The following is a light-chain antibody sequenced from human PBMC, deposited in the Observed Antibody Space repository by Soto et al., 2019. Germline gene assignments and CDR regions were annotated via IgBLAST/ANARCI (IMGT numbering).Light chain of an antibody. CDR2: DAA. CDR1: QSISNY. J-gene: IGKJ4*01. V-gene: IGKV3-11*01. CDR3: QQRINSFT. Sequence: EIVLTQSPATLSLSPGDRATLSCRASQSISNYLAWYQQKPGQPPRLLIYDAASRVTGIPARFSGSGSGTDFTLTITSLEPEDFGVYFCQQRINSFTFGGGTKVQIK.